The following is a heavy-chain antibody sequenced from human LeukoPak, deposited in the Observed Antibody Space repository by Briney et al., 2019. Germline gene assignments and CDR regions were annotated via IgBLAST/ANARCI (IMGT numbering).Heavy chain of an antibody. Sequence: ASVKVSCKASGYTFTSYYMHWVRQAPGQGLEWMGIINPSGGSTSYAQKFQGRVTMTRDTSTSTVYMELSSLRSEDMAVYYCARAGGDCSSTSCYPQDWFDPWGQGTLVTVSS. CDR2: INPSGGST. D-gene: IGHD2-2*01. CDR3: ARAGGDCSSTSCYPQDWFDP. J-gene: IGHJ5*02. V-gene: IGHV1-46*01. CDR1: GYTFTSYY.